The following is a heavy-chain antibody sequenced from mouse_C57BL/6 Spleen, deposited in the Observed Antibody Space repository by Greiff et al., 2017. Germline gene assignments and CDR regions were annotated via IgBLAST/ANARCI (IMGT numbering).Heavy chain of an antibody. D-gene: IGHD1-1*01. CDR3: ARGTTVVAKWYFDV. Sequence: VQLQQPGAELVKPGASVKLSCKASGYTFTSYWMHWVKQRPGQGLEWIGMIHPNSGSTNYNEKFKSKATLTVDKSSSTAYLHLSSLTSEDSAVYYCARGTTVVAKWYFDVWGTGTTVTVSS. CDR1: GYTFTSYW. V-gene: IGHV1-64*01. CDR2: IHPNSGST. J-gene: IGHJ1*03.